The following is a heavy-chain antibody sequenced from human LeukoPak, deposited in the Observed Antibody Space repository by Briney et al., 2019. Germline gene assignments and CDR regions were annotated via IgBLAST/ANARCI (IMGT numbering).Heavy chain of an antibody. CDR3: ARGLPLPYYDFWSGYYSYYYYYGMDV. CDR1: GFTFSSYA. V-gene: IGHV3-30-3*01. CDR2: ISYDGSNK. Sequence: PGRSLRLSCAASGFTFSSYAMHWVRQAPGKGLEWVAVISYDGSNKYYADSVKGRFTISRDNSKNTLYLQMNSLRAEDTAVYYCARGLPLPYYDFWSGYYSYYYYYGMDVWGQGTTVTVSS. J-gene: IGHJ6*02. D-gene: IGHD3-3*01.